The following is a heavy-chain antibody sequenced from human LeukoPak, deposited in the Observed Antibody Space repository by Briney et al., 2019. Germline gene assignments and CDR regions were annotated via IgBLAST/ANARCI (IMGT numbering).Heavy chain of an antibody. D-gene: IGHD3-10*01. CDR2: ISGSGGGT. CDR1: GFTFSDYS. Sequence: GGSLRLSCAASGFTFSDYSMNWVRQAPGKGLEWVSAISGSGGGTYYADSVKGRFTISRDNSKNTLYLQMNSLRAEDTAVYYCAKCVLLWFGESYGPNDYWGQGTLVTVSS. V-gene: IGHV3-23*01. J-gene: IGHJ4*02. CDR3: AKCVLLWFGESYGPNDY.